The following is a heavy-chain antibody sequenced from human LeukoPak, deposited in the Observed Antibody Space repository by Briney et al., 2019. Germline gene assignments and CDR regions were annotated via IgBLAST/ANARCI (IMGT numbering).Heavy chain of an antibody. CDR3: TTEADYYDSSGYYLLGY. CDR1: GFTVSSNY. D-gene: IGHD3-22*01. J-gene: IGHJ4*02. CDR2: IYSGGST. V-gene: IGHV3-53*01. Sequence: GGSLRLSCAASGFTVSSNYMSWVRQAPGKGLEWVSVIYSGGSTYYADSVKGRFTISRDNSKNTLYLQMNSLRAEDTAVYYCTTEADYYDSSGYYLLGYWGQGTLVTVSS.